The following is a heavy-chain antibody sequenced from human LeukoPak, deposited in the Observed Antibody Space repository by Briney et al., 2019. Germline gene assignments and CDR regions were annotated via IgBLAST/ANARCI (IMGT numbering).Heavy chain of an antibody. Sequence: GGSLRLSCAASGFTFDDYGMSWVRQAPGKGLEWVSGINWNGGSTGYADSVKGRFTISRDNAKNSLYLQMNSLRAEDRALYHFARREPGATLETGYFDYWGQGTLVTVS. D-gene: IGHD5-12*01. CDR3: ARREPGATLETGYFDY. CDR1: GFTFDDYG. CDR2: INWNGGST. J-gene: IGHJ4*02. V-gene: IGHV3-20*01.